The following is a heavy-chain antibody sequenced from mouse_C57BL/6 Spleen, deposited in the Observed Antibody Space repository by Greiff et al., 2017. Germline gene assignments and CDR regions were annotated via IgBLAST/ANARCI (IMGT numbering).Heavy chain of an antibody. Sequence: EVKLVESGAELVRPGSSVKMSCKTSGYTFTSYGINWVKQRPGQGLEWIGYIYIGNGYTEYNEKFKGKATLTSDTSSSTAYMQLSSLTSEDSAIYFCARSDYYGRSYDWYFEGWGTGTTVAVSS. CDR3: ARSDYYGRSYDWYFEG. J-gene: IGHJ1*03. CDR2: IYIGNGYT. V-gene: IGHV1-58*01. D-gene: IGHD1-1*01. CDR1: GYTFTSYG.